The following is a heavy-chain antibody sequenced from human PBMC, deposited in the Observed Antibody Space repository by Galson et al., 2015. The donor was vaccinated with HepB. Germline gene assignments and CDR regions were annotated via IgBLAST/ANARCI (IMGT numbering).Heavy chain of an antibody. J-gene: IGHJ4*02. CDR2: ISGSGGST. Sequence: LRLSCAASGFTFSSYAMSWVRQAPGKGLEWVSAISGSGGSTYYADSVKGRFTISRDNSKNTLYLQMNSLRAEDTAVYYCAKPYYYGSGSYTGPFDYWGQGTLVTVSS. CDR1: GFTFSSYA. CDR3: AKPYYYGSGSYTGPFDY. V-gene: IGHV3-23*01. D-gene: IGHD3-10*01.